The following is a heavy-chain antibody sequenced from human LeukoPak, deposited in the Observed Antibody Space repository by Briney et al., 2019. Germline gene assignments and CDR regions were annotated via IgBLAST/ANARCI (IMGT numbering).Heavy chain of an antibody. J-gene: IGHJ4*02. V-gene: IGHV1-69*13. D-gene: IGHD3-9*01. CDR3: AREAKTRYYDILTGYYW. CDR1: GYTFTSYG. Sequence: ASVKVSCKASGYTFTSYGISCVRQAPGQGLEWMGGIIPIFGTANYAQRFQGRVTITADESTSTAYMELSSLRSEDTAVYYCAREAKTRYYDILTGYYWWGQGTLVTVSS. CDR2: IIPIFGTA.